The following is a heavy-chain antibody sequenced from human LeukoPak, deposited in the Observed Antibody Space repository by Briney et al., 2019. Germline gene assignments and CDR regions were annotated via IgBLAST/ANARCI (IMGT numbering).Heavy chain of an antibody. CDR2: IYYSGST. Sequence: SETLSLTCTVSGGSISSGGSYWSWIRQHPGKGLEWIGYIYYSGSTYYNPSLKSRATISVDTSKNQFSLKLSSVTAADTAVYYCARNIVVVPAAMRYPDVIGWFDRWGQGTLVTVSS. D-gene: IGHD2-2*01. CDR1: GGSISSGGSY. CDR3: ARNIVVVPAAMRYPDVIGWFDR. V-gene: IGHV4-31*03. J-gene: IGHJ5*02.